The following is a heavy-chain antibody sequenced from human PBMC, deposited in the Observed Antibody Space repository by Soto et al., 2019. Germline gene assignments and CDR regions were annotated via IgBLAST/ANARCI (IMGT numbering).Heavy chain of an antibody. CDR2: ISAYNGNT. CDR3: ERTEFGDVYDYYSYGMDV. Sequence: ASVKVSCKASGYTFTSYGISWVRQAPGQGLEWMGWISAYNGNTNYAQKLQGRVTMTTDTSTSTAYMELRSLRSDDTAVYYCERTEFGDVYDYYSYGMDVWGQGTTVTFSS. D-gene: IGHD3-10*01. V-gene: IGHV1-18*01. J-gene: IGHJ6*02. CDR1: GYTFTSYG.